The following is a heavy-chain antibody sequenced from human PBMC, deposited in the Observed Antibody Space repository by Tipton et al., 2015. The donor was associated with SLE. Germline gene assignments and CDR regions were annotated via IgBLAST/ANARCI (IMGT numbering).Heavy chain of an antibody. D-gene: IGHD1-26*01. CDR3: ARGGGSYYDY. Sequence: LRLSCTVSGGSIRGYYWSWIRQPAGKGLEWIGRVYSRGSTIYNPSIKSRITLSLDTSKNQFYLRVNSVTAADTAVYYCARGGGSYYDYWGQGTLVTVSS. CDR1: GGSIRGYY. CDR2: VYSRGST. V-gene: IGHV4-4*07. J-gene: IGHJ4*02.